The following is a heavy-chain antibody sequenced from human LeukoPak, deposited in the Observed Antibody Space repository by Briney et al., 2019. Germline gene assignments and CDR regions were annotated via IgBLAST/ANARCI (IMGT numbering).Heavy chain of an antibody. CDR1: GGSINSSSYY. CDR2: IHFIGIT. V-gene: IGHV4-39*07. Sequence: SETLSLTCTVSGGSINSSSYYWGWIRQPPGKGLEWIGSIHFIGITYYNPSLKSRITITVDTSKNQSSLRLYSVIAADTAVYYCARIKKGDYMDVWGKGTTVTVSS. CDR3: ARIKKGDYMDV. J-gene: IGHJ6*03. D-gene: IGHD3-16*01.